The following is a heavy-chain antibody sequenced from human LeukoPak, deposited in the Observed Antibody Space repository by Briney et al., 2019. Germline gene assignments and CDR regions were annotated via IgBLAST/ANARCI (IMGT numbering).Heavy chain of an antibody. CDR2: ISSSSTYI. CDR1: GFTFRNYS. CDR3: ARHVGWYYGSGSYFGY. J-gene: IGHJ4*02. D-gene: IGHD3-10*01. V-gene: IGHV3-21*04. Sequence: GGSLRLSCAASGFTFRNYSMNWVRQAPGKGLEWVSSISSSSTYIYYADSVKGRFTIYRDNAKNSLYLEMNSLRAEDTAVYYCARHVGWYYGSGSYFGYWGQGTLVTVSS.